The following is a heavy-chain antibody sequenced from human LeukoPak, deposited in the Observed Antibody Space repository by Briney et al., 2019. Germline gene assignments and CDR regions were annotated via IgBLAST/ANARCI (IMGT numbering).Heavy chain of an antibody. CDR3: ARRGGGRWFDP. Sequence: PSETLSLTCTVSGGSISSGDYYWGWIRQYSGKGLEWIGYIYYSGITYYNPSLKSRVTISVDTSKNQFSLQLTSETAAETAVYYCARRGGGRWFDPWGQGTLVTVSS. J-gene: IGHJ5*02. CDR2: IYYSGIT. CDR1: GGSISSGDYY. V-gene: IGHV4-31*03. D-gene: IGHD3-16*01.